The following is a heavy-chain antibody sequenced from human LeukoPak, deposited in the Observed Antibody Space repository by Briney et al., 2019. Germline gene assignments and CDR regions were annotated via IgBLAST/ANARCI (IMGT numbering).Heavy chain of an antibody. CDR1: GGSISSDTYS. Sequence: PSETLSLTCTVSGGSISSDTYSWSWVRQPAGKGLEWIGRIYTSWSTNYNPSLKSRVTISVDTSKNQFSLKLNSLTAADTAFYYCARAGGLGTYYPNWFDPWGQGTLVTVSS. V-gene: IGHV4-61*02. CDR2: IYTSWST. D-gene: IGHD3-10*01. CDR3: ARAGGLGTYYPNWFDP. J-gene: IGHJ5*02.